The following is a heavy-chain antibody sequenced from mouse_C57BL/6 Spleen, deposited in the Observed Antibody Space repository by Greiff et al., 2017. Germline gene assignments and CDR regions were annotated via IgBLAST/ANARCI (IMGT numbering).Heavy chain of an antibody. Sequence: QVQLQQSGAELARPGASVKLSCKASGYTFTSSGISWLKQRTGQGLEWIGEIYPRSGNTYYNEEFKGKATLTAAKSSSTAYMELRSLTSEDSAVYFCARGGITTVVAARGLDDWGQGTTLTVSS. CDR1: GYTFTSSG. J-gene: IGHJ2*01. CDR2: IYPRSGNT. V-gene: IGHV1-81*01. CDR3: ARGGITTVVAARGLDD. D-gene: IGHD1-1*01.